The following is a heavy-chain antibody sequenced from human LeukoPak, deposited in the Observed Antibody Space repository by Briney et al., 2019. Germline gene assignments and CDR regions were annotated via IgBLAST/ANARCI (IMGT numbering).Heavy chain of an antibody. CDR1: GYTFTGYY. CDR3: AAGFRTYYYGSGSYFPDY. V-gene: IGHV1-2*02. Sequence: ASVKVSCKASGYTFTGYYMHWVRQAPGQGLEWMGWINPNSGGTNYAQKFQGRVTMTRDTSISTAYMELSRLRSDDTAVYYCAAGFRTYYYGSGSYFPDYWGQGTPVTVSS. D-gene: IGHD3-10*01. J-gene: IGHJ4*02. CDR2: INPNSGGT.